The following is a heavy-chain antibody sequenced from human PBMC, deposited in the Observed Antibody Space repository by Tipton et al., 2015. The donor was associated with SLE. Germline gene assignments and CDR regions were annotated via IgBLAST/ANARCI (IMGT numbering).Heavy chain of an antibody. J-gene: IGHJ1*01. CDR2: IWYDGSNK. V-gene: IGHV3-33*06. CDR1: GFTFSSYG. CDR3: AKDWGISGLLQH. D-gene: IGHD3-16*01. Sequence: RSLRLSCAASGFTFSSYGMHWVRQAPGKGLGGVAVIWYDGSNKYYADSVKGRFTISRGNSKNTLYLQMNSLRAEDTAVYYCAKDWGISGLLQHWGRGTLVTVSS.